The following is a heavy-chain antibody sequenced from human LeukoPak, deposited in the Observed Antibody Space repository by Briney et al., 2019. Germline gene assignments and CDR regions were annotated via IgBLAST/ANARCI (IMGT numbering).Heavy chain of an antibody. D-gene: IGHD3-3*01. V-gene: IGHV3-49*03. CDR3: TTGITIFGVVTTNDY. CDR2: IRRKANGGTP. Sequence: GGSLRLSCTASGFTFGDYAVSWFRQAPGKGLEWVGFIRRKANGGTPEYAASVKGRVTISRDDSKSIAYLQMNSLKTEDTAVYYCTTGITIFGVVTTNDYWGQGTLVTVSS. CDR1: GFTFGDYA. J-gene: IGHJ4*02.